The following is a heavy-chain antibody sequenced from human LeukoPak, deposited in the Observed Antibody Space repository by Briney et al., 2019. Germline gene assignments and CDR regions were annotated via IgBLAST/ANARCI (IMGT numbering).Heavy chain of an antibody. CDR2: INSDGSST. D-gene: IGHD1-1*01. Sequence: GGSLRLSCAASGFTFSSYWMHWVRQAPGKGLVWVSLINSDGSSTSYADSVKGRFTISRDNAKNTLYLQMSSLRAEDTAVYYCARDRTADRYGSYLWGQGTLVTVSS. J-gene: IGHJ5*02. V-gene: IGHV3-74*01. CDR1: GFTFSSYW. CDR3: ARDRTADRYGSYL.